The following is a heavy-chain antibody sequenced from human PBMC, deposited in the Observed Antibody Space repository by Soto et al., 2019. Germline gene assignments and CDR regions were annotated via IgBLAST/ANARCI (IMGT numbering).Heavy chain of an antibody. CDR1: GFVSNDYD. CDR2: ISYDGRNK. CDR3: SRGIKGGLDA. V-gene: IGHV3-30*03. Sequence: QVQLAESGGGLVQPGRSLRLSCATSGFVSNDYDIHWVRQAPGKGLVWLASISYDGRNKYYADSVKGRFTISRDNSKNTLSLQINSLGAEDTAVYYCSRGIKGGLDAWGPGTLVTVSS. D-gene: IGHD2-21*01. J-gene: IGHJ5*02.